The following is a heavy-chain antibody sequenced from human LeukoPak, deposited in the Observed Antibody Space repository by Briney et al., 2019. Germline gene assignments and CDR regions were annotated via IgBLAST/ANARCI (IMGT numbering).Heavy chain of an antibody. D-gene: IGHD2-2*01. CDR3: ARDGGQIGYCSSTSCYLDY. CDR2: ISSSSSYI. V-gene: IGHV3-21*01. CDR1: GFTFSSYS. J-gene: IGHJ4*02. Sequence: KSGGSLRLSCAASGFTFSSYSMNWVRQAPGKGLEWVSSISSSSSYIYYADSMKGRFTISRDNAKNSLYLQMNSLRAEDTAVYYCARDGGQIGYCSSTSCYLDYWGQGTLVTVSS.